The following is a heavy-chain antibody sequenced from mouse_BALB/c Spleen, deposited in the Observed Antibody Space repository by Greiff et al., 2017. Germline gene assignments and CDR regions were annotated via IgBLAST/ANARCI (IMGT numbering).Heavy chain of an antibody. CDR1: GFAFSSYD. CDR2: ISSGGGST. J-gene: IGHJ4*01. Sequence: EVKLVESGGGLVKPGGSLKLSCAASGFAFSSYDMSWVRQTPEKRLEWVAYISSGGGSTYYPDTVKGRFTISRDNAKNTLYLQMSSLKSEDTAMYYCARRSPYAMDYWGQGTSVTVSS. CDR3: ARRSPYAMDY. V-gene: IGHV5-12-1*01.